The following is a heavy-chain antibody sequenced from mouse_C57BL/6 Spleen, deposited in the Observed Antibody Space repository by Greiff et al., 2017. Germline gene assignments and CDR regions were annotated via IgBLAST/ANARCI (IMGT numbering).Heavy chain of an antibody. D-gene: IGHD2-3*01. V-gene: IGHV5-17*01. Sequence: EVKLVESGGGLVKPGGSLKLSCAASGFTFSDYGMHWVRQAPEQGLEWVAYISSGSSTIYYADTVKGRFTISRDNAKNTLFLQMTSLRSEDTAMYYCARRDGLGAMDYWGQGTSVTVSS. CDR1: GFTFSDYG. CDR2: ISSGSSTI. J-gene: IGHJ4*01. CDR3: ARRDGLGAMDY.